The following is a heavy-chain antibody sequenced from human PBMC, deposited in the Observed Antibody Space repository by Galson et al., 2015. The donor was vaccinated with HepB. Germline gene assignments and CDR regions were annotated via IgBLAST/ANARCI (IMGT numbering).Heavy chain of an antibody. D-gene: IGHD3-3*01. V-gene: IGHV3-7*03. CDR2: IKQDGSEK. J-gene: IGHJ4*02. Sequence: SLRLSCAASGFTFSSYWMSWVRQAPGKGLEWVANIKQDGSEKYYVDSVKGRFTISRDNAKNSLYLQMNSLRAEDTAVYYCARVDYDFWSGYYFVYFDYWGQGTLVTVSS. CDR3: ARVDYDFWSGYYFVYFDY. CDR1: GFTFSSYW.